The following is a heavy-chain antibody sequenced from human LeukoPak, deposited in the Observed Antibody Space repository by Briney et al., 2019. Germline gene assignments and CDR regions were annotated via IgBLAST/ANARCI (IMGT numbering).Heavy chain of an antibody. V-gene: IGHV3-48*01. Sequence: GGSLRLSCAASGFTFSSYSMNWVRQAPGKGLGWVSYISSSSSTIYYADSVKGRFTISRDNAKNTLYLQMNSLRAEDTAVYYCAKDLPYYYDSSGYYSPDAFDIWGQGTMVTVSS. CDR2: ISSSSSTI. CDR1: GFTFSSYS. D-gene: IGHD3-22*01. CDR3: AKDLPYYYDSSGYYSPDAFDI. J-gene: IGHJ3*02.